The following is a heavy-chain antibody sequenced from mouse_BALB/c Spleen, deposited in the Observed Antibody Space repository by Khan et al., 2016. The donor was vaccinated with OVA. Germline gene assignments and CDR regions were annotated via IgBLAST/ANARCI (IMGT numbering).Heavy chain of an antibody. CDR2: IDPYNDVT. D-gene: IGHD2-4*01. J-gene: IGHJ3*01. V-gene: IGHV1S135*01. CDR3: DRGEYDYDVGLPAY. Sequence: VQLQQSGPELVKPGASVKVSCKASGYSFTDYNMYWVKQSHGKSLEWIGYIDPYNDVTSYNQKFKGKATLTVDKSSSTAFMHLNSLTSEDSAVYYCDRGEYDYDVGLPAYWGQGTLVTVSA. CDR1: GYSFTDYN.